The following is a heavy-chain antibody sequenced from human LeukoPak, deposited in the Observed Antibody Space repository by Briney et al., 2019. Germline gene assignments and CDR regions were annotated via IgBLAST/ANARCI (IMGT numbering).Heavy chain of an antibody. V-gene: IGHV3-30*03. CDR1: GFTFSSYG. CDR2: ISYDGSNK. J-gene: IGHJ1*01. CDR3: ASDSYSPEYFQH. D-gene: IGHD2-15*01. Sequence: GGSLRLSCAASGFTFSSYGMHWVRQAPGKGLEWVAVISYDGSNKYYVDSVKGRFAISRDKSKSTLFLQMNSLRAEDTAVYYCASDSYSPEYFQHWGQGTLVTVSS.